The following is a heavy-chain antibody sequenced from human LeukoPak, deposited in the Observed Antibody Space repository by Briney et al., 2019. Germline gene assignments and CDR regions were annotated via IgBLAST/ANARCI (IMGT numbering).Heavy chain of an antibody. J-gene: IGHJ4*02. V-gene: IGHV4-4*02. Sequence: PSETPSLTCAVSGGSISSSKWWSWVRQSPGKGLEWIGEIYHSGSTNYYPSLKSRVTLSVDTSKNQFSLKLSSVTAADTAVYYCARERGYDSSGYYLDYWGQGTLVTVSS. CDR2: IYHSGST. CDR3: ARERGYDSSGYYLDY. CDR1: GGSISSSKW. D-gene: IGHD3-22*01.